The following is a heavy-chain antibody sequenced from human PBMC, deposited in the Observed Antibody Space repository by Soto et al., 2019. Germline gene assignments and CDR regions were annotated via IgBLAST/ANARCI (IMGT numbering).Heavy chain of an antibody. CDR2: ISDDGSNK. J-gene: IGHJ6*02. V-gene: IGHV3-30*03. D-gene: IGHD2-15*01. CDR3: ARCRRPHYYYYGMDG. Sequence: QVQLVESGGGIVKPGRSLRLSCAASGFVFHDYGWHWVRQAPGKGLEWVAVISDDGSNKYYADSVKGRFTISRDTSRTTLYLQMNSLRVEATAVYYWARCRRPHYYYYGMDGWGQGTTVNVS. CDR1: GFVFHDYG.